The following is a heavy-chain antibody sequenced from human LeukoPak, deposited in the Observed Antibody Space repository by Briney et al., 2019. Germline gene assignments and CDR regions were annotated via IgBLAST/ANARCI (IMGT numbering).Heavy chain of an antibody. D-gene: IGHD3-10*01. CDR1: RGSISSYY. J-gene: IGHJ5*02. Sequence: SETLSLTCTVSRGSISSYYWSWIRQPPGKGLEWIGYIYTSGSTNYNPSLKSRVTISVDTSKNQFSLKLSSVTAADTAVYYCARHYSYGSGSYRNWFDPWGQGTLVTVSS. CDR3: ARHYSYGSGSYRNWFDP. V-gene: IGHV4-4*09. CDR2: IYTSGST.